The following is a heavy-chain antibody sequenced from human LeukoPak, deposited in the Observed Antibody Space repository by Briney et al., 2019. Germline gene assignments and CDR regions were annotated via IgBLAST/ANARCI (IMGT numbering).Heavy chain of an antibody. CDR2: ITWDAAKI. D-gene: IGHD3-16*01. J-gene: IGHJ3*02. CDR1: GFTFEHYG. V-gene: IGHV3-20*04. CDR3: ATSDQIIMMDAFDI. Sequence: GGSLRLSCAASGFTFEHYGMSWVRQAPGKGLEWVSGITWDAAKIGYADSVKGRFTISRDNAKKSLYVQMHSLRAEDTALYFCATSDQIIMMDAFDIWGQGTMVIVSS.